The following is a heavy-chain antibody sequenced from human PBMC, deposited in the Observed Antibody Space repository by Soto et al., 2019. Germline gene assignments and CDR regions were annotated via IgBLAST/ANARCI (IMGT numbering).Heavy chain of an antibody. J-gene: IGHJ4*02. Sequence: GESLKISCNGSGYSFAGYWIAWGRQMPGKGLELMGIIYPSDSDTRYRPSFQGQVTISADKSISSAYLQWSSLRASDTAMYYCARGGVSTRTFDYWGQGTPVTVSS. V-gene: IGHV5-51*01. D-gene: IGHD3-3*01. CDR2: IYPSDSDT. CDR3: ARGGVSTRTFDY. CDR1: GYSFAGYW.